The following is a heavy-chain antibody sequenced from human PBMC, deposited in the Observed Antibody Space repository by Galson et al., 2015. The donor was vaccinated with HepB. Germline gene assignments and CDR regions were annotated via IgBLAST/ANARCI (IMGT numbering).Heavy chain of an antibody. J-gene: IGHJ4*02. Sequence: CKASGYTLNAHFIHWVRQAPGQGLEWMGWINPNSGGTNFAEKFQGRVTLTRDTSISTFYMELRRLRSDDTAIYYCARDQNYDFWSGSDYWGQRTLVTVSS. CDR2: INPNSGGT. CDR3: ARDQNYDFWSGSDY. CDR1: GYTLNAHF. V-gene: IGHV1-2*02. D-gene: IGHD3-3*01.